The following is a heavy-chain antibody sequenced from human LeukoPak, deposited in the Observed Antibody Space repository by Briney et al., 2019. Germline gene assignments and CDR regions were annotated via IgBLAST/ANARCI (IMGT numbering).Heavy chain of an antibody. CDR2: INHSGST. J-gene: IGHJ4*02. CDR3: ARRKGSGWTKGFDY. V-gene: IGHV4-34*01. D-gene: IGHD6-19*01. Sequence: GSLRLSCAASGFTFSDSYMTWIRQPPGKGLEWIGEINHSGSTNYNPSLKSRVTISVDTSKNQFSLKLSSVTAADTAVYYCARRKGSGWTKGFDYWGQGTLVTVSS. CDR1: GFTFSDSY.